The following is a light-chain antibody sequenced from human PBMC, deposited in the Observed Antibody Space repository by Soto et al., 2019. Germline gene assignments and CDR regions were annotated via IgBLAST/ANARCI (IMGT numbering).Light chain of an antibody. CDR3: KHYNSYSEA. V-gene: IGKV1-5*01. CDR2: DAS. J-gene: IGKJ1*01. Sequence: IHMTRSPSTLSASLGDIVTITFRASQRISSRLAWFQQKPEIAPRVLIYDASTLDSGVPSRFRGSGSGTDSTITISSLQPDDSATYSCKHYNSYSEAFGHAGKVDIK. CDR1: QRISSR.